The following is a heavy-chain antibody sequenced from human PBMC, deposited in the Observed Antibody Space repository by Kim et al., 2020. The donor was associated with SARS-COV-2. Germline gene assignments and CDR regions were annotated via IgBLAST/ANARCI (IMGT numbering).Heavy chain of an antibody. V-gene: IGHV3-21*01. CDR3: ARDLPRNWNDEKYYYYYYGMDV. D-gene: IGHD1-20*01. CDR2: ISSSSSYI. J-gene: IGHJ6*02. Sequence: GGSLRLSCAASGFTFSSYSMNWVRQAPGKGLEWVSSISSSSSYIYYADSVKGRFTISRDNAKNSLYLQMNSLRAEDTAVYYCARDLPRNWNDEKYYYYYYGMDVWGQGTTVTVSS. CDR1: GFTFSSYS.